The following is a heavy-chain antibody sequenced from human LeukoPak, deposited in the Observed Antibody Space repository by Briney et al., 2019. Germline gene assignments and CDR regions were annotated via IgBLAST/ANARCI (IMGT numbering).Heavy chain of an antibody. D-gene: IGHD2-8*02. CDR1: GGSISSYY. J-gene: IGHJ4*02. CDR2: IYYSGST. Sequence: PSETLSLTCTVSGGSISSYYWSWIRQPPGKGLEWIGYIYYSGSTNYNPSLKSRVTISVDTSKNQSSLKLSSVTAADTAVYYCARSIVLVSLYDYWGQGTLVTVSS. CDR3: ARSIVLVSLYDY. V-gene: IGHV4-59*01.